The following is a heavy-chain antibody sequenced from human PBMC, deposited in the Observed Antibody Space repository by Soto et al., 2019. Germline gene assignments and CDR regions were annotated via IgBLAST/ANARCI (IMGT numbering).Heavy chain of an antibody. CDR3: ASQGANHYYYYGMDV. J-gene: IGHJ6*02. CDR1: GFTFSSYS. Sequence: GGSLRLSCAASGFTFSSYSMNWVRQAPGKGLEWVSYISSSSSTIYYADSVKGRFTISRDNAKNSLYLQMNSLRDEDTAVYYCASQGANHYYYYGMDVWGQGTTVTVSS. CDR2: ISSSSSTI. D-gene: IGHD1-26*01. V-gene: IGHV3-48*02.